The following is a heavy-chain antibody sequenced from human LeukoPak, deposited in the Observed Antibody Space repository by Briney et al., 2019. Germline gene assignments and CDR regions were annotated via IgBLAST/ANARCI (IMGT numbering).Heavy chain of an antibody. CDR1: GFSFSTYG. CDR3: ARAHYYDSSGLDF. Sequence: PGGSLRLSCEASGFSFSTYGMNWVRQAPGKGLEWVAFIRFDGSNKYYADSVKGRFTISRDNAKNSLYLQMNSLRAEDTAVYYCARAHYYDSSGLDFWGQGTLVTVSS. CDR2: IRFDGSNK. D-gene: IGHD3-22*01. V-gene: IGHV3-30*02. J-gene: IGHJ4*02.